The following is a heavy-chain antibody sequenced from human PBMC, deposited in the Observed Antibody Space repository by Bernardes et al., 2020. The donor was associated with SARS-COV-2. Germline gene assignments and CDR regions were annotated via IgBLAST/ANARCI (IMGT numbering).Heavy chain of an antibody. CDR1: GFTFSSYS. CDR3: AREYCSSTSCYEGVGAFDI. V-gene: IGHV3-21*01. Sequence: GGSLRLSCAASGFTFSSYSMNWVRQAPGKGLEWVSSISSSSSYIYYADSVKGRFTISRDNAKNSLYLQMNSLRAEDTAVYYCAREYCSSTSCYEGVGAFDIWGQGTMVTVSS. CDR2: ISSSSSYI. D-gene: IGHD2-2*01. J-gene: IGHJ3*02.